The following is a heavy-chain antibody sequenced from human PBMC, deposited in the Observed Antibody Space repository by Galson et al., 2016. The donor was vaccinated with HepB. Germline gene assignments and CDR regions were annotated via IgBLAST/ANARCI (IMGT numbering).Heavy chain of an antibody. V-gene: IGHV3-23*01. CDR3: AKLGGDSGSPY. CDR1: GFSLTNYA. J-gene: IGHJ4*01. D-gene: IGHD1-26*01. CDR2: ISSYGRDT. Sequence: SLRLSCAASGFSLTNYAMTWVRQAPGKGLEWVSGISSYGRDTYYTDSVRGRFTISRDNPKNTLYLQVNSLRADDTAVYYCAKLGGDSGSPYWGHGTLVTVSS.